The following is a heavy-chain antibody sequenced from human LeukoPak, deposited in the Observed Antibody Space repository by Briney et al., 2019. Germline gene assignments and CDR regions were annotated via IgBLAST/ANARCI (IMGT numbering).Heavy chain of an antibody. CDR2: INPNSGGT. Sequence: ASVKVSCKASGYTFTGYYMHWVRQAPGQGLEWMGWINPNSGGTNYAQKFQGRVTMTRDTSISTAYMELSRLRSDDTAVYYCARDPGHIVVVTAAAFDIGGQGTMVTVS. CDR1: GYTFTGYY. J-gene: IGHJ3*02. V-gene: IGHV1-2*02. CDR3: ARDPGHIVVVTAAAFDI. D-gene: IGHD2-21*02.